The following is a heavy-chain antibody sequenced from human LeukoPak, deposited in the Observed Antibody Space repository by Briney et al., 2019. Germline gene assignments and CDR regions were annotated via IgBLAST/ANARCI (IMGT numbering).Heavy chain of an antibody. D-gene: IGHD3-22*01. Sequence: SETLSLTCAVSGASISSTNWWTWVRQPPGKGLEWIGYIYYSGSTNYNPSLKSRVTISVDTSKNQFSLKLSSVTAADTAVYYCARLKYYYDSSGSRAEYFQHWGQGTLVTASS. J-gene: IGHJ1*01. V-gene: IGHV4-4*02. CDR1: GASISSTNW. CDR3: ARLKYYYDSSGSRAEYFQH. CDR2: IYYSGST.